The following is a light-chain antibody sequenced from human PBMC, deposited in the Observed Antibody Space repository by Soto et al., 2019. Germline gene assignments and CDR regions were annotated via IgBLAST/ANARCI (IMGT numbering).Light chain of an antibody. V-gene: IGLV1-44*01. CDR1: SSNIGSNT. Sequence: QSVLTQPPSASGTPGQRVTVSCSGSSSNIGSNTVNWYQQLPGMAPKVLIYSNNQRPSGVPDRVSGSKSGTSASLAISGLQSEDEADYYCASWDDSLSSWVFGGGTKVTVL. J-gene: IGLJ3*02. CDR3: ASWDDSLSSWV. CDR2: SNN.